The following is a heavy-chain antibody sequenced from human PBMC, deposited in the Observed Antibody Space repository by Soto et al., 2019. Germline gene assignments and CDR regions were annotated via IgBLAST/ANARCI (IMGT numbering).Heavy chain of an antibody. Sequence: QVQLVQSGAEVKKPGASVKVSCKASGYTFTSYVIHWVRQAPGQRLEWMGWINAGNGYTKYSQKFQGRVTITRDTSASTAYMELNSLRSEDTAVYYCATWTWLVPFDYWGQGTLATVSS. D-gene: IGHD6-19*01. J-gene: IGHJ4*02. CDR1: GYTFTSYV. V-gene: IGHV1-3*01. CDR2: INAGNGYT. CDR3: ATWTWLVPFDY.